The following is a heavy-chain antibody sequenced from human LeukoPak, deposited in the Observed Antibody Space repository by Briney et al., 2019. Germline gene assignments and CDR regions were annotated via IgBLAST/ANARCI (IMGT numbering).Heavy chain of an antibody. Sequence: GGSLRLSLAASGFTLSSYAMSWVRQAPGKGLEWVSAISGSGGSTYYADSVKGRFTISRDIAKNSLYLQMNSLRAEDTAVYYCARDQVGAPIDYWGQGTLVTVSS. J-gene: IGHJ4*02. CDR1: GFTLSSYA. CDR2: ISGSGGST. CDR3: ARDQVGAPIDY. D-gene: IGHD1-26*01. V-gene: IGHV3-23*01.